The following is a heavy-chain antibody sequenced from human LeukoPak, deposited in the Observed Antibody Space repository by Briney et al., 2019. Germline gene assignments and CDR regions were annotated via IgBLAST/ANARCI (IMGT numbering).Heavy chain of an antibody. V-gene: IGHV4-38-2*02. CDR2: IYHSGNT. Sequence: SETLSLTCTVSGYSISSGYYWAWIRQPPGKGLQWIGNIYHSGNTYYNPSLKSRVSISVDTSKDQFSLRLTSVTAADTAVYYCARDLATMTHFDYWGQGTLVTVSS. J-gene: IGHJ4*02. CDR1: GYSISSGYY. D-gene: IGHD3-22*01. CDR3: ARDLATMTHFDY.